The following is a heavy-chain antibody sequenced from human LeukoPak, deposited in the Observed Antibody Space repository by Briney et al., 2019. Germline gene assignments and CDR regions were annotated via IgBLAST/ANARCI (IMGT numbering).Heavy chain of an antibody. CDR2: IYYSGST. D-gene: IGHD3-22*01. CDR1: GGSISSSSYY. CDR3: ARDPNDSSGYAPLGAFDI. Sequence: PSETLSLTCTVSGGSISSSSYYWGWIRQPPGKGLEWIGSIYYSGSTYYNPSLKSRVTISVDTSKNQFSLQLNSVTPEDTAVYYCARDPNDSSGYAPLGAFDIWGQGTMVTVSS. J-gene: IGHJ3*02. V-gene: IGHV4-39*07.